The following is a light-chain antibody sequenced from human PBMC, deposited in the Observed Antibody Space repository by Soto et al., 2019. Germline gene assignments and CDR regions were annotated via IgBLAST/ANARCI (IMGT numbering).Light chain of an antibody. CDR2: AAS. J-gene: IGKJ4*01. V-gene: IGKV1-39*01. Sequence: DIQMTQSPSSLSASVGDRVTITCRASQSISSYLNWYQQKPGKAPKLLIYAASSLQRGVSSRFSGSGSGTDVTLTIISLQPEDFATYYCQQSYSTPFTFGGGTKVEIK. CDR1: QSISSY. CDR3: QQSYSTPFT.